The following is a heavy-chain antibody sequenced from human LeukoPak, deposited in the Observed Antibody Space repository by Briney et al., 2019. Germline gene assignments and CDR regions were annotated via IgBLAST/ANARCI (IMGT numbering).Heavy chain of an antibody. Sequence: GGSLRLSCAASGFTFSDYYMSWIRQAPGKGLEWVSHISSSGSTIYYADSVRGRFTISRDNAKNSLYLQMNSLRAEDTAVYYCARGSPHSDYYGMDVWGQGTTVTVSS. CDR3: ARGSPHSDYYGMDV. CDR1: GFTFSDYY. V-gene: IGHV3-11*01. CDR2: ISSSGSTI. J-gene: IGHJ6*02.